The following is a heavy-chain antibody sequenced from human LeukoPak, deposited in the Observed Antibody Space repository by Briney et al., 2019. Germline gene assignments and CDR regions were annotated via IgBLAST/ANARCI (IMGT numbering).Heavy chain of an antibody. CDR2: INHSGST. Sequence: PSETLSLTCAVYGGSFSTYYWSWIRQPPGKGLEWIGEINHSGSTNYNPSLKSRVTISIDTSKIQFSLKLNSVTAADTAVYYCARTTPNTSGRPGWGRGTLVTVSS. D-gene: IGHD6-19*01. V-gene: IGHV4-34*01. CDR1: GGSFSTYY. J-gene: IGHJ4*02. CDR3: ARTTPNTSGRPG.